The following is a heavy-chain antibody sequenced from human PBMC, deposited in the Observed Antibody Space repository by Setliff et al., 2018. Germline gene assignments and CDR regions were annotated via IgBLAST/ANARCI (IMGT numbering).Heavy chain of an antibody. J-gene: IGHJ3*02. Sequence: SVKVSCKASGGTSSSYAISWVRQAPGQGLEWMGRIIPIFGTANYAQKFQGRVTITADKSTSTAYMELSSLRSEDTAAYYCARALLPIYDYSNYEEENYAFDIWGQGTMVTVSS. V-gene: IGHV1-69*06. CDR1: GGTSSSYA. CDR2: IIPIFGTA. D-gene: IGHD4-4*01. CDR3: ARALLPIYDYSNYEEENYAFDI.